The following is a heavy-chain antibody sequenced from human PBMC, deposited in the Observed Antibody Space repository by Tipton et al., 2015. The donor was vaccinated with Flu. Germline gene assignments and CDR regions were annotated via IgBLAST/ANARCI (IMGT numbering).Heavy chain of an antibody. CDR1: GFSFDDYA. Sequence: SLRLSCAASGFSFDDYAMHWVRLAPGKGLEWVSLISGDGGTTYYADSVKGRFTISRDNSKNSLYLQMNSLRTEDTALYYCAKDILLGADGFPYYYYGMDVWGQGATVTVSS. J-gene: IGHJ6*02. CDR2: ISGDGGTT. CDR3: AKDILLGADGFPYYYYGMDV. D-gene: IGHD5-24*01. V-gene: IGHV3-43*02.